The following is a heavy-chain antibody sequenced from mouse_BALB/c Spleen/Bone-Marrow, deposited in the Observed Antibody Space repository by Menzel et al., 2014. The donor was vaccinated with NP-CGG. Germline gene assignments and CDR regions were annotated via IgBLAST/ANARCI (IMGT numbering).Heavy chain of an antibody. CDR1: GFTFSSYG. CDR3: ARGNYGNYVDYFGY. CDR2: INSNGGST. Sequence: EVMLVESGGGLVQPGGSLKLSCAASGFTFSSYGMSWVRQTPDKRLELVASINSNGGSTYYPDSVKGRFTTSRDNAKNTLSLQMSSLKSEDTAMYYCARGNYGNYVDYFGYWGQGTTLTVSS. D-gene: IGHD2-1*01. J-gene: IGHJ2*01. V-gene: IGHV5-6-3*01.